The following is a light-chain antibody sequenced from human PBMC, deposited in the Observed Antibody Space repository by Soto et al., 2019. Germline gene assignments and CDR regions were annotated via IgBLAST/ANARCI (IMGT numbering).Light chain of an antibody. Sequence: EIVLTQSPGTLSLSPGERATLSCRASQSVSSTHVAWYQQKPGQAPRLLIYGASSRATGIPDRFSGSGSGTDFTLTISRLEPEDFAVYYCQQYHTSPSLTVGGGTKVEFK. CDR1: QSVSSTH. V-gene: IGKV3-20*01. CDR3: QQYHTSPSLT. J-gene: IGKJ4*01. CDR2: GAS.